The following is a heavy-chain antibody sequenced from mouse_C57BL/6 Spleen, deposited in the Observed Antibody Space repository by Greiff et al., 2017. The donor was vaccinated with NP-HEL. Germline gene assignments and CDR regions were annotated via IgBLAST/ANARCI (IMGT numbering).Heavy chain of an antibody. CDR1: GYTFTSYW. V-gene: IGHV1-69*01. J-gene: IGHJ2*01. CDR3: ARHYDGDY. D-gene: IGHD1-2*01. CDR2: IDPSDSYT. Sequence: QVQLQQPGAELVMPGASVKLSCKASGYTFTSYWMHWVKQRPGQGLEWIGEIDPSDSYTNYNQKFKGKSTLTVDKSSSTAYMQLSSLTSEDSAVYYCARHYDGDYWGQGTTLTVSS.